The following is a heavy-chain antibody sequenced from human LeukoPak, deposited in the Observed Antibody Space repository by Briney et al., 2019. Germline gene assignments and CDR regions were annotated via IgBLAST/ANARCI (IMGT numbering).Heavy chain of an antibody. CDR3: AGHHPRNTVDF. V-gene: IGHV4-59*08. CDR1: GGSISSYY. J-gene: IGHJ4*02. Sequence: SETLSLTCTVSGGSISSYYWSWIRQPPGKGLEWIAYISDIGSINYNPSLKSRVTISLDTSKNQFSLKLSSVTAADTAVQYCAGHHPRNTVDFWGQGTLVTVSS. D-gene: IGHD2/OR15-2a*01. CDR2: ISDIGSI.